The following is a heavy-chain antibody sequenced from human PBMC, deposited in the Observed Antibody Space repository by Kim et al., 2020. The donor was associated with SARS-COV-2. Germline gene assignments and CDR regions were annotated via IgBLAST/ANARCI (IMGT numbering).Heavy chain of an antibody. CDR2: ISYDGTNK. Sequence: GGSLRLSCAASGFIFSSYGMHWVRQAPGKGLEWVAVISYDGTNKYYLDSVKGRFTISRDSSKNTLYLQMNSLRPEDTAVYYCAKDWGHCSGGSCYTFDYWGQGTLVTVPS. V-gene: IGHV3-30*18. J-gene: IGHJ4*02. CDR1: GFIFSSYG. CDR3: AKDWGHCSGGSCYTFDY. D-gene: IGHD2-15*01.